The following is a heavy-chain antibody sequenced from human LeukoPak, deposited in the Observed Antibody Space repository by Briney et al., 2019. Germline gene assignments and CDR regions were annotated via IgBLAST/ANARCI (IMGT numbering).Heavy chain of an antibody. CDR3: ARDRGDSYTPNGFDI. D-gene: IGHD5-24*01. CDR2: IKQDGSDK. J-gene: IGHJ3*02. CDR1: GFTFSSYW. V-gene: IGHV3-7*01. Sequence: GGSLRLSCAASGFTFSSYWMSWVRQAPGKGLEWVANIKQDGSDKYYVDSVKGRFTISRDNAKNSLYLQMNSLRAEDTAVFYCARDRGDSYTPNGFDIWGQGTMVTVSS.